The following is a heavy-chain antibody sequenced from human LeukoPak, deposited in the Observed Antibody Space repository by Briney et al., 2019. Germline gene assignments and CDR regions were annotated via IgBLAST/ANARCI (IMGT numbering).Heavy chain of an antibody. CDR1: GFTFSSYA. Sequence: GGSLRLSCAASGFTFSSYAMSWVRQAPGKGLEWVSAISGSGGSTYYADSVKGRFTISRDNSKNTLYLQMNSLRAEDTAVYYCAKDLVFGVVIMATVTFDYWGQGTLVTVSS. CDR2: ISGSGGST. V-gene: IGHV3-23*01. CDR3: AKDLVFGVVIMATVTFDY. D-gene: IGHD3-3*01. J-gene: IGHJ4*02.